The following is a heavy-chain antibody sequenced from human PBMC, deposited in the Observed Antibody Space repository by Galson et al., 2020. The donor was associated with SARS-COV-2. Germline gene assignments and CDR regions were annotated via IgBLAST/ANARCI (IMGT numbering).Heavy chain of an antibody. D-gene: IGHD3-22*01. Sequence: SETLSLTCTVSGGSISSSSYYWGWIRQPPGKGLEWIGSIYYSGSTYYNPSLKSRVTISVDTSKNQFSLKLSSVTAADTAVYYCARHRRLGIVVAGGYYFDYWGQGTLVSV. CDR1: GGSISSSSYY. CDR3: ARHRRLGIVVAGGYYFDY. V-gene: IGHV4-39*01. CDR2: IYYSGST. J-gene: IGHJ4*02.